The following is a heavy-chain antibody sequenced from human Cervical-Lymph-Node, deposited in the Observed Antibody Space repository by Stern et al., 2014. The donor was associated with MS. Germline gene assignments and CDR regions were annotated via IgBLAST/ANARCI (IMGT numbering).Heavy chain of an antibody. D-gene: IGHD2/OR15-2a*01. CDR1: GGSVSSTNW. V-gene: IGHV4-4*02. Sequence: QVQLQESGPGLVKPSGTLSLTCAVSGGSVSSTNWWSWVRQSPGKGLEWIGNIYHSGASNYRPSLRSRVSISLDNSKNHLSLHLTSVTAADTAVYYCARERQQYCNSEGCSYWYFDLWGRGTLVTVSS. CDR2: IYHSGAS. CDR3: ARERQQYCNSEGCSYWYFDL. J-gene: IGHJ2*01.